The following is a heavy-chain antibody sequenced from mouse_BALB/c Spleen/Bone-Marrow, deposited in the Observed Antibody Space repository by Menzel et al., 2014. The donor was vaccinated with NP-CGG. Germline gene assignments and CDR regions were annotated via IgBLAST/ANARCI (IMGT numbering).Heavy chain of an antibody. J-gene: IGHJ1*01. CDR2: ISSNGDT. Sequence: EESGGRLVTPGTPLTLTCTXSGFSLSNYPITWVRQAPGKGLEYIGIISSNGDTYYASWAKGRFTISKTSTTVDLKITSPTTEDTATYFCARDNSTDDYGDYWYFNLWGQGTLVTVSS. D-gene: IGHD2-13*01. CDR1: GFSLSNYP. V-gene: IGHV5-6-5*01. CDR3: ARDNSTDDYGDYWYFNL.